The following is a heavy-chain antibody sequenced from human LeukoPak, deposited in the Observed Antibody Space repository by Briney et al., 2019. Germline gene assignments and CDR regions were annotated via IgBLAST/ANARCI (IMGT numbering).Heavy chain of an antibody. V-gene: IGHV4-31*03. Sequence: SQTLSLTCTVSGGSISSGGYYWSWIRQHPGKGLEWIGYIYYSGNTNYNPSLKSRVTISVDTSKNQFSLKMSSVTAADTAVYYCARVRPSDSSSYHVYVDYWGQGTLVTVSS. CDR3: ARVRPSDSSSYHVYVDY. CDR2: IYYSGNT. J-gene: IGHJ4*02. D-gene: IGHD3-22*01. CDR1: GGSISSGGYY.